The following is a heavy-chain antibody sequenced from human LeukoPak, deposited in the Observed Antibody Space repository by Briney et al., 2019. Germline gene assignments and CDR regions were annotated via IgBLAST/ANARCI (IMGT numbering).Heavy chain of an antibody. D-gene: IGHD6-19*01. CDR1: GGSISSSIYY. CDR2: ISERGST. Sequence: SETLSLTCTVSGGSISSSIYYWGWIRQPPGKGLEWIGSISERGSTYYNPSLKSRVTISVDTSKNQLSLKLSSVTAAETAVYYCARHYRRTSSGWPPSDYWGQGTLVTVSS. J-gene: IGHJ4*02. V-gene: IGHV4-39*01. CDR3: ARHYRRTSSGWPPSDY.